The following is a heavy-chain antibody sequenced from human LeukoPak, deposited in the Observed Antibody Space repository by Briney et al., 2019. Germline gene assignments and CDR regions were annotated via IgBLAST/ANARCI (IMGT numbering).Heavy chain of an antibody. Sequence: GGSLRLSCAASGFTFSNYWMSWVRQAPGNGLEWVANINPDGSEKYSVDSVTGRFTISRDNAENTVFLQMNSLRAEDSAVYYCARDLMGIAYRGAFYYWGQGTLVTVSS. D-gene: IGHD6-13*01. J-gene: IGHJ4*02. CDR3: ARDLMGIAYRGAFYY. CDR2: INPDGSEK. V-gene: IGHV3-7*01. CDR1: GFTFSNYW.